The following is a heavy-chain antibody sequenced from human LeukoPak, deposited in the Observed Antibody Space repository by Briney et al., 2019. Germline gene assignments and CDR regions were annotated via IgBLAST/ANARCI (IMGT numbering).Heavy chain of an antibody. Sequence: SETLSLTCAVYGGSFSGYYWSWIRQPPGKGLEWIGEINHSGSTNYNPSLKSRVTISVDTSKNQFSLKLSSVTAADTAVYYCARWLGAGTYYYYYMGVWGKGTTVTVSS. J-gene: IGHJ6*03. CDR2: INHSGST. CDR1: GGSFSGYY. D-gene: IGHD6-19*01. CDR3: ARWLGAGTYYYYYMGV. V-gene: IGHV4-34*01.